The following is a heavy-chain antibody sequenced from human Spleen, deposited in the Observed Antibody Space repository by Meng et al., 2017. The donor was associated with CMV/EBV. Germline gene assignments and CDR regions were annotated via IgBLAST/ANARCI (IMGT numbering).Heavy chain of an antibody. J-gene: IGHJ4*02. Sequence: GGSLRLSCAASGFTFSSYAMHWVRQAPGKGLEWVAVISYDGSNKYYADSVKGRFTISRDNSKNTLYLQMNSLRAEDTAVYYCARDPPNPNLGHFDYWGQGTLVTVSS. CDR1: GFTFSSYA. V-gene: IGHV3-30*04. CDR3: ARDPPNPNLGHFDY. D-gene: IGHD2-8*01. CDR2: ISYDGSNK.